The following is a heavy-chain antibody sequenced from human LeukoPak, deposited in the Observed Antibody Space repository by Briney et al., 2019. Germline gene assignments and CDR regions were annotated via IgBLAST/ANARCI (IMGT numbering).Heavy chain of an antibody. Sequence: GGSLRLSYAASGFTVSSNYMSWVRQAPGKGLEWVSVIYSGGSTYYADSVKGRFTISRDNSKNTLYLQMNSLRAEDTAVYYCARAGVLAGLDVWGKGTTVTVSS. D-gene: IGHD3-10*01. CDR2: IYSGGST. J-gene: IGHJ6*04. CDR1: GFTVSSNY. CDR3: ARAGVLAGLDV. V-gene: IGHV3-53*01.